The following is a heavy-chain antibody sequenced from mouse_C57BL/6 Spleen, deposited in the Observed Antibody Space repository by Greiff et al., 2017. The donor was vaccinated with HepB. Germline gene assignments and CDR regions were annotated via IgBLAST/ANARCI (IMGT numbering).Heavy chain of an antibody. CDR2: IYPGSGST. V-gene: IGHV1-55*01. CDR1: GYTFTSYW. D-gene: IGHD1-1*01. CDR3: AREAYYYGSSRYAMDY. Sequence: QVQLQQPGAELVKPGASVKMSCKASGYTFTSYWITWVKQRPGQGLEWIGDIYPGSGSTNYNEKFKSKATLTVDTSSSTAYMQLSSLTSEDSAVYYCAREAYYYGSSRYAMDYWGQGTSVTVSS. J-gene: IGHJ4*01.